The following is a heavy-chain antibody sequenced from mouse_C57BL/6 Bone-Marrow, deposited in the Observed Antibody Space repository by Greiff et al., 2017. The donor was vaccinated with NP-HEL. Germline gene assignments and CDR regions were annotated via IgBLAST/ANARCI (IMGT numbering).Heavy chain of an antibody. V-gene: IGHV1-7*01. CDR1: GYTFTSYW. CDR3: ARWLPHHWYFDV. CDR2: INPSSGYT. D-gene: IGHD2-2*01. J-gene: IGHJ1*03. Sequence: VQGVESGAELAKPGASVKLSCKASGYTFTSYWMHWVKQRPGQGLEWIGYINPSSGYTKYNQKFKDKATLTADKSSSTAYMQLSSLTYEDSAVYYCARWLPHHWYFDVWGTGTTVTVSS.